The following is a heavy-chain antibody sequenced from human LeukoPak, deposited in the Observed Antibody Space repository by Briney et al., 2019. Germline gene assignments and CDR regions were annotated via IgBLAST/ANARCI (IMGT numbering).Heavy chain of an antibody. CDR2: ISGDGTFT. Sequence: PGGSLRLSCVASGFKFDGYAMHWVRQAPGKGLEWVSLISGDGTFTYYADSVKGRFTISRDNSKNSLYLQMNSLRAEDTAVYYCAKVYVAAAGNWFDPWGQGTLVTVSS. V-gene: IGHV3-43*02. CDR3: AKVYVAAAGNWFDP. J-gene: IGHJ5*02. CDR1: GFKFDGYA. D-gene: IGHD6-13*01.